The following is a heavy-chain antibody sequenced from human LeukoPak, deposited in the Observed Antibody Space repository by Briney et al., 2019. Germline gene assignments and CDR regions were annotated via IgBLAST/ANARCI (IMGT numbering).Heavy chain of an antibody. CDR3: AAGGYSSSWDLDFDY. CDR1: GFTFTSSA. Sequence: ASVKVSCKASGFTFTSSAAQWVRQARGQRLEWIGWIVVGSGNTNYAQKFQERVTITRDMSTSTAYMELSSLRSEDTAVYYCAAGGYSSSWDLDFDYWGQGTLVTVSS. CDR2: IVVGSGNT. D-gene: IGHD6-13*01. V-gene: IGHV1-58*01. J-gene: IGHJ4*02.